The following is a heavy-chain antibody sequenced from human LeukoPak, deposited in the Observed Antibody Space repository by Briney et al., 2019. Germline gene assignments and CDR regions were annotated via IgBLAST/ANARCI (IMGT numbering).Heavy chain of an antibody. Sequence: GGSLRLSCAASGFTFRSYEMNWVRQAPGKGLEWVSYISSSGTIYYADSVKGRFTNSRDNAKNSLYLQMNSLRAEDTAVYYCARDHLDTSAGTYYYYMDVWGKGTTVTVSS. CDR1: GFTFRSYE. D-gene: IGHD3-10*01. V-gene: IGHV3-48*03. CDR3: ARDHLDTSAGTYYYYMDV. J-gene: IGHJ6*03. CDR2: ISSSGTI.